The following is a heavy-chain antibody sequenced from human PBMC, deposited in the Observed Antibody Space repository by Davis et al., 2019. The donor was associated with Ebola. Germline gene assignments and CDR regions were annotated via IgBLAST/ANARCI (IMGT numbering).Heavy chain of an antibody. D-gene: IGHD2-2*01. CDR2: IYYSGST. V-gene: IGHV4-59*12. CDR3: ARWGTYCSSTSCYYYYGMDV. CDR1: GGSFSGYY. J-gene: IGHJ6*02. Sequence: MPSETLSLTCAVYGGSFSGYYLSWIRQPPGEGLEWIGYIYYSGSTNYNPSLKSRVTISVDTSKNQFSLKLSSVTAADTAVYYCARWGTYCSSTSCYYYYGMDVWGQGTTVTVSS.